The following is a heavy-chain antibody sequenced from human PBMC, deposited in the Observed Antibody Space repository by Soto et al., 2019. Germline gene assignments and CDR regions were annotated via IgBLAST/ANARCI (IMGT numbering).Heavy chain of an antibody. CDR2: ISYDGSSK. CDR3: ARLHCTGRSCPGY. D-gene: IGHD2-8*02. V-gene: IGHV3-30-3*01. J-gene: IGHJ4*02. CDR1: GFSFSTYA. Sequence: PEGSLRLSCAASGFSFSTYAIHWVRQAPGKGLEWVAVISYDGSSKYYADSVEGRFTISRDNSKNTLYLQMNSLRAEDTAVYYCARLHCTGRSCPGYWGQGT.